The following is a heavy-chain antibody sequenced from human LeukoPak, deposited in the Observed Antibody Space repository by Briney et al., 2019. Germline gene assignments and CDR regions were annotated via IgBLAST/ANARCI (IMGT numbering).Heavy chain of an antibody. Sequence: GGSLRLSCAASGFTFSNYWMHWVRQAPGKGLVWVSLINSDGSSTIYADSVKGRFTIFRDNSKNTLYLHMNSLRAEDTAVYYCARDLYGVSHDYWGQGTLVTVSS. J-gene: IGHJ4*02. CDR1: GFTFSNYW. CDR3: ARDLYGVSHDY. CDR2: INSDGSST. V-gene: IGHV3-74*01. D-gene: IGHD4-17*01.